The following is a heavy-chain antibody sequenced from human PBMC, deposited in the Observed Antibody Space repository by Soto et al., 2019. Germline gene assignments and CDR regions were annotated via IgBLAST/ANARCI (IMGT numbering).Heavy chain of an antibody. CDR3: ATAYDSVLGAFDI. J-gene: IGHJ3*02. D-gene: IGHD3-3*01. Sequence: ASVKVSCKASGYTFTSYYMHWVRQAPGQGLEWMGIINPSGGKTSYAQKFQGRVTMTEDTSTDTAYMELSSLRSEDTAVYYCATAYDSVLGAFDIWGQGTMVTVSS. CDR1: GYTFTSYY. V-gene: IGHV1-46*01. CDR2: INPSGGKT.